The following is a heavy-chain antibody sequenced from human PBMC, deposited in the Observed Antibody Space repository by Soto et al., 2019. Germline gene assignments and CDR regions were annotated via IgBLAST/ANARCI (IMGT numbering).Heavy chain of an antibody. J-gene: IGHJ4*02. CDR2: FDPEDGET. D-gene: IGHD3-3*01. V-gene: IGHV1-24*01. CDR3: ATAHDFWSGYYFDY. Sequence: ASVKVSCKVSGYTLTELSMHWVRQAPGKGLEWMGGFDPEDGETIYAQKFQGRVTMTEDTSTDTAYMELSSLRSEDTAVYYCATAHDFWSGYYFDYWGQGTLVTVSS. CDR1: GYTLTELS.